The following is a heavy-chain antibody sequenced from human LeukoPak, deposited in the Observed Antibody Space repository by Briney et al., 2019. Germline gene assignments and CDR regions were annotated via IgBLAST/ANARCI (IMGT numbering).Heavy chain of an antibody. Sequence: GGSLRLSCAASGFTFSDYGMHWVRRAPGKGLEWVALISFDGSNQYYADSVKGRFTISRDNSKNTLYLQMSSLRTEDTAVYYCARDWPRDGYHEIFEYWGQGTLVTVSS. J-gene: IGHJ4*02. D-gene: IGHD5-24*01. CDR2: ISFDGSNQ. CDR3: ARDWPRDGYHEIFEY. V-gene: IGHV3-30*03. CDR1: GFTFSDYG.